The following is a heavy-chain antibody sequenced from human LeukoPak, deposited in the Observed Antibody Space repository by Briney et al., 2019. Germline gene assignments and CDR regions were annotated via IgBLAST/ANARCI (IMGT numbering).Heavy chain of an antibody. J-gene: IGHJ4*02. CDR2: IKEDGSEK. CDR3: ARRDGDF. Sequence: PGGSLRLSCAASGFTFSSHWMSWVRQAPGKGLEWVATIKEDGSEKDYVDSVRGRFTISRDDAKHSLYLQMNSLRAEDTAVYYCARRDGDFWGQGTLVTVSS. CDR1: GFTFSSHW. V-gene: IGHV3-7*01.